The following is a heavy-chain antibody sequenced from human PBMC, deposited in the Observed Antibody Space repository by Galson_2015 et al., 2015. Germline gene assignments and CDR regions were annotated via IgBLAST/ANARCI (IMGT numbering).Heavy chain of an antibody. CDR1: GYTFTSYG. Sequence: SVKVSCKASGYTFTSYGISWVRQAPGQGLEWMGWISAYNGNTNYAQKLQGRVTMTTDTSTSTAYMELRSLRSDDTAVYYCARVPHIVATINWFDPWGQGTLVTVSS. CDR3: ARVPHIVATINWFDP. D-gene: IGHD5-12*01. CDR2: ISAYNGNT. J-gene: IGHJ5*02. V-gene: IGHV1-18*04.